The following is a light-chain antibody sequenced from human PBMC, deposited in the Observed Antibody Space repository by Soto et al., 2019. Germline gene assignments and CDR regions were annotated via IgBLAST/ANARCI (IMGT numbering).Light chain of an antibody. V-gene: IGKV3-11*01. CDR3: QHRSDWPPT. J-gene: IGKJ5*01. CDR2: DAS. CDR1: QSVSSY. Sequence: EIVLTQSPATRSLSPGERATLSCRASQSVSSYLAWYQQKPGQAPRLLIYDASNRATGIPARFSGSGSGTDFTLTISSLEPEDVAVYYCQHRSDWPPTFRQGTRLEIK.